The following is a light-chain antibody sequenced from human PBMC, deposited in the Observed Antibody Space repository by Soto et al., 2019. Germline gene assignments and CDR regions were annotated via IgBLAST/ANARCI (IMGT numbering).Light chain of an antibody. V-gene: IGKV3-15*01. CDR2: GAS. Sequence: IVMTQSPATLSVSPGERATLSCRASQSVNNNVAWYQQKPGQAPRLLIYGASTRATGIPARFSGSGSGTEFTLTISSLQSEDSAVYYCQQYSDWPPHTFGQGTKVEIK. CDR1: QSVNNN. J-gene: IGKJ2*01. CDR3: QQYSDWPPHT.